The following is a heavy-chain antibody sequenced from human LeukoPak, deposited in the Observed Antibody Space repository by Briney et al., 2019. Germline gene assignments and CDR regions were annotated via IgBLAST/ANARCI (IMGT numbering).Heavy chain of an antibody. J-gene: IGHJ4*02. Sequence: PGGSLRLSCAASGFTFSSYSMNWVRQAPGKGLEWVSSISSSSSYIYYADSVKGRFTISRDNAKNSLYLQMNSLRAEDTALYYCAKDFRRYCSSTSCYYFDYWGQGTLVTVSS. V-gene: IGHV3-21*04. CDR1: GFTFSSYS. D-gene: IGHD2-2*01. CDR2: ISSSSSYI. CDR3: AKDFRRYCSSTSCYYFDY.